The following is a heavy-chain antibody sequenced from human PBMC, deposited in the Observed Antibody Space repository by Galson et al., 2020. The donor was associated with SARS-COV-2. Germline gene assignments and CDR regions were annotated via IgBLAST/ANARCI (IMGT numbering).Heavy chain of an antibody. CDR3: ARDRKSMITFGGVIVDAFDL. J-gene: IGHJ3*01. CDR2: IYNSATS. Sequence: SETLSLTCTVSGGSISSGGYYWIWLRQHPGQGLEGIGYIYNSATSNYNPSLKSRVSISIDTSENQFSLKLSSVTAADTAVYYCARDRKSMITFGGVIVDAFDLWGQGTLVTVSP. CDR1: GGSISSGGYY. D-gene: IGHD3-16*02. V-gene: IGHV4-31*03.